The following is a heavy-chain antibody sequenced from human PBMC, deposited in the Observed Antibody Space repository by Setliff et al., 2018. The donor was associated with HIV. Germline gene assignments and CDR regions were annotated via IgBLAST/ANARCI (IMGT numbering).Heavy chain of an antibody. V-gene: IGHV4-61*09. Sequence: TLSLPCTVSGDSISSGSYYWSWIRQPAGKGLEWIGHVYTSGSTDYNPSLNSRLTISIDTSRNQFSLRLNSVTAADTAVYFCARVGLAYSGDMDVWGKGTTVTVSS. D-gene: IGHD2-21*01. CDR2: VYTSGST. CDR3: ARVGLAYSGDMDV. CDR1: GDSISSGSYY. J-gene: IGHJ6*03.